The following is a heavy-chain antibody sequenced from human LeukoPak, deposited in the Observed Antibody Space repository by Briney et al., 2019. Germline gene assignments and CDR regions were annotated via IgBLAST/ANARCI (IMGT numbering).Heavy chain of an antibody. CDR1: GFSFSSYW. CDR2: IKEDGSDK. D-gene: IGHD5-18*01. Sequence: GGSLRLSCAASGFSFSSYWMAWVRQAPGKGLEWVADIKEDGSDKNYVESMKGRFTISRDNAKNSVYLQMNSLRGEDTAVYYCARDAAYGYDRFDYWGQGTQVTVSS. V-gene: IGHV3-7*01. J-gene: IGHJ4*02. CDR3: ARDAAYGYDRFDY.